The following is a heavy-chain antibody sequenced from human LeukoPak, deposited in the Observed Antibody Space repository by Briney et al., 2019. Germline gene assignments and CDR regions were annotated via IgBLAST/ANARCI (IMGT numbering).Heavy chain of an antibody. V-gene: IGHV3-30*02. J-gene: IGHJ3*02. CDR1: GFTFSSYG. CDR3: ARDGRQRKTYYYASGSANAFDI. CDR2: IRYDGSHK. Sequence: GGSLRLSCAASGFTFSSYGIHWVRQAPGKGLEWVAFIRYDGSHKYYVDSVKGRFTISRDNSKNTLYLQVNSLRAEDTAMYYCARDGRQRKTYYYASGSANAFDIWGQGTMVTVSS. D-gene: IGHD3-10*01.